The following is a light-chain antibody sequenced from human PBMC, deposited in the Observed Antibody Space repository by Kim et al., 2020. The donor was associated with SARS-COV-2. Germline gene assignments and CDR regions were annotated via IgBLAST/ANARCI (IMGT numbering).Light chain of an antibody. CDR3: HHRT. CDR2: GAS. CDR1: QSVSSN. J-gene: IGKJ1*01. V-gene: IGKV3-15*01. Sequence: EIVMTQSPATLSVSPGERATLSCRASQSVSSNLAWYQQKPGQAPRLLIYGASTRATGIPVRFSGSGSGTEFTLTISSLQSEDFGVYYCHHRTFGQGTKVDIK.